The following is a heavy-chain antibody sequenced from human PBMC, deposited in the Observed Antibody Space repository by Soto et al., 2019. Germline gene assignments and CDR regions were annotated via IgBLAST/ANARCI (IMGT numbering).Heavy chain of an antibody. J-gene: IGHJ4*02. Sequence: ASVKVSCKASGYTFSNYGFTWVRQAPGQGLEWMAWISPYNGNTNYAQNLQGRVTVTFDTHTNTVQMEMRSLRSDDTAVYYCARDLTPHALAGTPAYWGQGTLVTVSS. CDR3: ARDLTPHALAGTPAY. CDR2: ISPYNGNT. CDR1: GYTFSNYG. V-gene: IGHV1-18*01. D-gene: IGHD6-19*01.